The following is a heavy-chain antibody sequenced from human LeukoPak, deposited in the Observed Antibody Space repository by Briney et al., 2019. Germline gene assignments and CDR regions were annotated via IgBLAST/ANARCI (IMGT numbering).Heavy chain of an antibody. CDR1: GFTFSSYG. J-gene: IGHJ3*02. CDR2: IWYDGSNK. D-gene: IGHD5-24*01. Sequence: PGRSLRLSCAASGFTFSSYGMHWVRQAPGEGLEWVAVIWYDGSNKYYADSVKGRFTISRDNSKNTLYLQMNSLRAEDTAVYYCAKGGVEMATIGAFDIWGQGTMVTVSS. CDR3: AKGGVEMATIGAFDI. V-gene: IGHV3-33*06.